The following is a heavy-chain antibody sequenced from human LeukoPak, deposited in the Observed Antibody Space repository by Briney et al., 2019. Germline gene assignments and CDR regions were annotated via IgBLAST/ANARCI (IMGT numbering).Heavy chain of an antibody. CDR3: AKDPRLLWFGELLEYYFDY. CDR2: ISGSGGST. D-gene: IGHD3-10*01. Sequence: PGGSLRLSCAASGFTFSSYAMSWVRQAPGKGLEWVSAISGSGGSTYYADSVKGRFTISRDNSKNTLYLQMNSLRAEDTAVYYCAKDPRLLWFGELLEYYFDYWGRGTLVTVSS. J-gene: IGHJ4*02. CDR1: GFTFSSYA. V-gene: IGHV3-23*01.